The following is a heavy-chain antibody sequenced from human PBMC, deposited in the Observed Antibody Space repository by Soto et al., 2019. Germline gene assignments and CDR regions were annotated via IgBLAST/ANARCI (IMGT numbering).Heavy chain of an antibody. J-gene: IGHJ5*02. Sequence: ETLSLSCPVSGDSMNSYHWSWIRQPAGKGLEWIGHIHSSGSTNYNPSLKSRVTLSVDTSKNQFSLRLMSLTAADTAVYYCARDQGVAAAGITWFDPWGQGSLVTVSS. V-gene: IGHV4-4*07. CDR3: ARDQGVAAAGITWFDP. CDR2: IHSSGST. D-gene: IGHD6-13*01. CDR1: GDSMNSYH.